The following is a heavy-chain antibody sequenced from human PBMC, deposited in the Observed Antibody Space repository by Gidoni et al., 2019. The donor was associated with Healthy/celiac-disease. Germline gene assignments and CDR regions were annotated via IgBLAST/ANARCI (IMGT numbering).Heavy chain of an antibody. D-gene: IGHD3-16*01. J-gene: IGHJ3*02. V-gene: IGHV4-34*01. CDR2: INHSGST. CDR1: GGSFSGYY. Sequence: QVQLHQWGAGLLKPSETLSLTCAVYGGSFSGYYWSWIRQPPGKGLEWIGEINHSGSTNYNPSLKSRVTISVDTSKNQFSLKLSSVTAADTAVYYCARGGVPGGAFDIWGQGTMVTVSS. CDR3: ARGGVPGGAFDI.